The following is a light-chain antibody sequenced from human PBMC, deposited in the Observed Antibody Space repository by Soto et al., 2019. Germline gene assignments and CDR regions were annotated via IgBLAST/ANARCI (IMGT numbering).Light chain of an antibody. J-gene: IGKJ1*01. CDR2: AAS. CDR3: LQDYNYPWT. Sequence: ATHMTQSTSSLSASVGDRVTITCRASQGIRNDLGWYQQKPGKAPKLLIYAASSLQSGVPSRFSGSGSGTDFTLTISSLQPEDFATYYCLQDYNYPWTFGQGTKVDIK. CDR1: QGIRND. V-gene: IGKV1-6*01.